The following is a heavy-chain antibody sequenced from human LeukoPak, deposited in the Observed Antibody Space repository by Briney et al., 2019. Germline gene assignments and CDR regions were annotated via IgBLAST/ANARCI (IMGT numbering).Heavy chain of an antibody. CDR1: GFTFSSYD. CDR2: ISFDGSNK. J-gene: IGHJ5*02. D-gene: IGHD6-19*01. Sequence: GSLRLSCAASGFTFSSYDMHWVRQAPGKGLEWVAVISFDGSNKYCADSVRGRFTISRDDSKNTLYLQLNSLRAEDTAIYFCAKPISGGLAVSADWFDPWGQGTLVIVSS. CDR3: AKPISGGLAVSADWFDP. V-gene: IGHV3-33*06.